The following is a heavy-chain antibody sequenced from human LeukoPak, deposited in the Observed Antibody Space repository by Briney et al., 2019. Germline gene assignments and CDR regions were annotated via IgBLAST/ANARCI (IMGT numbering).Heavy chain of an antibody. D-gene: IGHD2-15*01. CDR1: GFTFSSYS. V-gene: IGHV3-21*01. J-gene: IGHJ5*02. CDR3: ARATQYCSGGSCYDTWFDP. CDR2: ISSRSSYR. Sequence: GGSLRLSCAASGFTFSSYSMNWVRQAPGKGLEWVSSISSRSSYRYYADSMKGRFTISRDNAKNSLYLQMNSLRAEDTAVYYCARATQYCSGGSCYDTWFDPWAREPWSPSPQ.